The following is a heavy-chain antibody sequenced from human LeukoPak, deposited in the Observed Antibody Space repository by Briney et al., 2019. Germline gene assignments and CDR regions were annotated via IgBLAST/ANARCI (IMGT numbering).Heavy chain of an antibody. CDR1: GFTFDDYA. Sequence: GGSLRLSCAASGFTFDDYAMHWVRQAPGKGLEWVSLISGDGGSTYYADSVKGRFTISRDNSKDSLYLQMNSLRTEDTALYYCAKDTPGSGWYEAAYYFDYWGQGTLVTVSS. CDR3: AKDTPGSGWYEAAYYFDY. V-gene: IGHV3-43*02. J-gene: IGHJ4*02. D-gene: IGHD6-19*01. CDR2: ISGDGGST.